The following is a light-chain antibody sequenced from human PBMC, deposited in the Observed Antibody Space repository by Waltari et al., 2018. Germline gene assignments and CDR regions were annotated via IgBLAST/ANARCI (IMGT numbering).Light chain of an antibody. Sequence: LTQEPALSVALGQTVRITCQGDSLKIYYATWYQQKPCQAPVLVVYGNNYRPSGMQGRFSGSWSGNTGSLTITAAKVEDEAEYYCNYWDSSGTHVLFGGGTRLAVL. J-gene: IGLJ2*01. CDR3: NYWDSSGTHVL. CDR1: SLKIYY. CDR2: GNN. V-gene: IGLV3-19*01.